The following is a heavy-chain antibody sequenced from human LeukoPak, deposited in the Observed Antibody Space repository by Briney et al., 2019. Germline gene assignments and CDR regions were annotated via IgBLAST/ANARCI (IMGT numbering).Heavy chain of an antibody. V-gene: IGHV4-34*01. CDR1: GGSFSGYY. D-gene: IGHD3-22*01. CDR2: INRSGST. Sequence: PSETLSLTCAVYGGSFSGYYWSWIRQPPGKGLEWIGEINRSGSTNYNPSLKSRVTISVDTSKNQFSLKLSSVTAADTAVYYCARGLYYYDSSGYSDAFDIWGQGTMVTVSS. CDR3: ARGLYYYDSSGYSDAFDI. J-gene: IGHJ3*02.